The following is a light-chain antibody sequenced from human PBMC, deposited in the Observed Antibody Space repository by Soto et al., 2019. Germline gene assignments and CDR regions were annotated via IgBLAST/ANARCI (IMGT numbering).Light chain of an antibody. V-gene: IGLV1-40*01. CDR3: QSYDNSLSGHVV. J-gene: IGLJ2*01. CDR1: SSNIGALYD. Sequence: QSVLTHPPSVSGAPGQRVTISCTGSSSNIGALYDVNWYQQLPGTAPKLLIYDNNNRPSGVPDRFSGSKSGTSASLAITGLQAEDEADYYCQSYDNSLSGHVVFGRGTKLTVL. CDR2: DNN.